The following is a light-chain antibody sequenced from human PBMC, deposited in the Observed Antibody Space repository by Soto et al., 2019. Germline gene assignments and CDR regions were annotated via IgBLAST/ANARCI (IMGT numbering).Light chain of an antibody. CDR1: QSVDSSY. J-gene: IGKJ1*01. CDR2: GAS. Sequence: EIVVTQSPGTLSLSPGERATLSCRASQSVDSSYSAWYQQKPGQAPRLLIYGASSRATGIPDRFSGSGSGTDFTLTISRLEPEDVAVYYCQQYGSSSWTFGQGTKVEIK. V-gene: IGKV3-20*01. CDR3: QQYGSSSWT.